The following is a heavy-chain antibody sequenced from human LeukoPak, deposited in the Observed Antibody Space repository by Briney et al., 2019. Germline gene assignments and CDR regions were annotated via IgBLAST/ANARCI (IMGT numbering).Heavy chain of an antibody. CDR2: IYYSGST. D-gene: IGHD4-17*01. Sequence: SETLSLTCTVSGGSISSGGYYWSWIRQHPGKGLEWIGYIYYSGSTYYNPSLKSRVTISVDTSKNQFSLKLSSVTAADTAVYYCERGSGDMPISYYFDYWGQGTLVTVSS. CDR3: ERGSGDMPISYYFDY. J-gene: IGHJ4*02. V-gene: IGHV4-31*03. CDR1: GGSISSGGYY.